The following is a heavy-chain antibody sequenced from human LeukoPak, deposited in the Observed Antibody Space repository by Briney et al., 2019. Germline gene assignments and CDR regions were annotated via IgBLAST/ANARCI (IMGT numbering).Heavy chain of an antibody. V-gene: IGHV3-30-3*01. D-gene: IGHD2-2*01. J-gene: IGHJ5*02. Sequence: PGGSLRLSCAASGFTFSTYAMAWVRQAPGKGLEWVAVISYDGSNKYYADSVKGRFTISRDNSKNTLYLQMNSLRAEDTAVYYCAREDIVVVPAATSWFDPWGQGTLVTVSS. CDR3: AREDIVVVPAATSWFDP. CDR2: ISYDGSNK. CDR1: GFTFSTYA.